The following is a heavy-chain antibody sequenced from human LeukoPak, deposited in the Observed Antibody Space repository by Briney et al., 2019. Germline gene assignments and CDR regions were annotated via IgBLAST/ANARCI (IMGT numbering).Heavy chain of an antibody. Sequence: GGSLRLSCAASGFTFSSYWMSWVRQAPGKGLEWVANIKQDGSEKYYVDSVKGRFTISRDNAKNSLYLQMNSLRAEDTAVYYCARDPITMVRGVIAGPVLYWGQGTLVTVSS. CDR3: ARDPITMVRGVIAGPVLY. D-gene: IGHD3-10*01. CDR2: IKQDGSEK. J-gene: IGHJ4*02. CDR1: GFTFSSYW. V-gene: IGHV3-7*01.